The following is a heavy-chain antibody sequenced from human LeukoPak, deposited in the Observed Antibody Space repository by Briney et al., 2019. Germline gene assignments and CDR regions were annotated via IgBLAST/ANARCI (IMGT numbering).Heavy chain of an antibody. Sequence: PSETLSLTCAVYGWSFSGHYWSWIRQPPGKGRERIGEINQSGSTNYNPSLKSRVTISVETSKNQFSLKLSSVPAADTAVYYCARVGYDYVWGSYRLLDYWGQGTLVTVSS. CDR2: INQSGST. D-gene: IGHD3-16*02. CDR1: GWSFSGHY. CDR3: ARVGYDYVWGSYRLLDY. V-gene: IGHV4-34*01. J-gene: IGHJ4*02.